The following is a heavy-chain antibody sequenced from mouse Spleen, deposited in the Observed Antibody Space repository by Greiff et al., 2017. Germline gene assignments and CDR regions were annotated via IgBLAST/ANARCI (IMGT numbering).Heavy chain of an antibody. V-gene: IGHV5-9*04. D-gene: IGHD2-13*01. CDR2: ISSGGGNT. Sequence: EVQRVESGGGLVKPGGSLKLSCAASGFTFSSYTMSWVRQTPAKRLEWVATISSGGGNTYYPDSVKGRFTISRDNARNTLYLQMSSLRSEDTAMYYCARRGGDYPFDYWGQGTTLTVSS. J-gene: IGHJ2*01. CDR1: GFTFSSYT. CDR3: ARRGGDYPFDY.